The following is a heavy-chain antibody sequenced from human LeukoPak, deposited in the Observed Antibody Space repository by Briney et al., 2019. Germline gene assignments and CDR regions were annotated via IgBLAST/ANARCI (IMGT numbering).Heavy chain of an antibody. CDR3: ARPHDTGGDAFDI. J-gene: IGHJ3*02. CDR2: IYYSGST. V-gene: IGHV4-59*08. CDR1: GGSISSYY. Sequence: SETLSLTCTVSGGSISSYYWSWIRQPPGKGLEWIGYIYYSGSTNYNPSLKSRVTISVDTSKNQFSLKLSSVTAADTAVYYCARPHDTGGDAFDIWAKGQWSPSLQ. D-gene: IGHD3-22*01.